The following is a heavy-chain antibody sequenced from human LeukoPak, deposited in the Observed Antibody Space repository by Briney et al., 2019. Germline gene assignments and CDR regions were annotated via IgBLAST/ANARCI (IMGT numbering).Heavy chain of an antibody. V-gene: IGHV4-4*09. CDR3: AGRGHRYSRD. J-gene: IGHJ1*01. Sequence: SETLSLTCTVSGDSVTSGYWSWIRHPPGKGLEWIGYIYDNGITKYNPSLKSRLTISVDTSNNQFSLNLSSVTAADTAVYYCAGRGHRYSRDWGQGILVTVSS. D-gene: IGHD2-15*01. CDR2: IYDNGIT. CDR1: GDSVTSGY.